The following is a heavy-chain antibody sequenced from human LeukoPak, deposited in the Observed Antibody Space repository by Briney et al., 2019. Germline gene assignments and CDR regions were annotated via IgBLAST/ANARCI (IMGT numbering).Heavy chain of an antibody. J-gene: IGHJ3*02. V-gene: IGHV1-18*01. CDR3: AKTKITLIVVANHISGALEI. Sequence: ASVKVSCKASGYTFTSYGISWERQAPGQGLEWMGWISAYNGNTNYAQKLQGRVTMTTDTSTSTAYMELRSLRSDDTAVYYCAKTKITLIVVANHISGALEIWGQGTMVTVSS. CDR1: GYTFTSYG. D-gene: IGHD3-22*01. CDR2: ISAYNGNT.